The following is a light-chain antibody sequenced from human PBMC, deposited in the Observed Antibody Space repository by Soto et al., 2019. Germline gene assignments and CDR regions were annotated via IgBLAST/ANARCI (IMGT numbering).Light chain of an antibody. V-gene: IGKV3-11*01. CDR1: QRVSGGF. Sequence: DIVLAQSPATLSLSPGERATLYCGASQRVSGGFLAWYQQKPGQAPRLLIYDASNRATGIPARFSGSGSGTDFTLTISSLEPEDFAVYYCQQRSNWPGTFGQGTKVDIK. CDR2: DAS. J-gene: IGKJ1*01. CDR3: QQRSNWPGT.